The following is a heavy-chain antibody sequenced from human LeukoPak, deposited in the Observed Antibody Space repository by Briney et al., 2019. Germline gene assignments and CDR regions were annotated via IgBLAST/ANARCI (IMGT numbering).Heavy chain of an antibody. J-gene: IGHJ6*02. CDR1: GFTFSSYS. Sequence: PGGSLRLSCVASGFTFSSYSMNWVRQAPGKGLEWVSSISSSSTYVFYGDSMKGRFTISRDNAKSSLYLQMNSLRAEDTAVYYCARDRSGSYPETYGMDVWGQGTTVTVSS. V-gene: IGHV3-21*01. CDR2: ISSSSTYV. CDR3: ARDRSGSYPETYGMDV. D-gene: IGHD1-26*01.